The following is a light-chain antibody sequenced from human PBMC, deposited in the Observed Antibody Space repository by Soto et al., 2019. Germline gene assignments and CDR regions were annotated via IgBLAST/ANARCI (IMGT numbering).Light chain of an antibody. CDR3: QHYNNWLGT. J-gene: IGKJ4*01. V-gene: IGKV3-15*01. CDR2: GAS. Sequence: EIVMTQSPATLSVSRGERATLSCRANQAISSNLAWYQQKPGQAPRLLIYGASTRATDIPDRFSGSGSGTEFTLTISSLQSEDFAVYYCQHYNNWLGTFGGGTKVEI. CDR1: QAISSN.